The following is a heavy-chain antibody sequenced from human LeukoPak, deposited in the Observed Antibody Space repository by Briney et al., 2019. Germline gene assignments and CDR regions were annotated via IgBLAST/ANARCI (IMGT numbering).Heavy chain of an antibody. J-gene: IGHJ4*02. Sequence: GGSLRLSCAASGFTFSSYGMHWVRQAPGKGLEWVAFIRYDGSNKYYADSVKGRFTISRDNSKNTLYLQMNSLRAEDTAVYYCARWPLWFGGFDYWGQGTLVTVSS. D-gene: IGHD3-10*01. CDR3: ARWPLWFGGFDY. V-gene: IGHV3-30*02. CDR1: GFTFSSYG. CDR2: IRYDGSNK.